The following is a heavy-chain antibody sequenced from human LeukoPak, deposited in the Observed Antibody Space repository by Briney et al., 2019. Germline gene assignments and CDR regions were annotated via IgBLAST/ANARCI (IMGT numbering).Heavy chain of an antibody. CDR2: IYTRGST. D-gene: IGHD2-15*01. CDR3: ARGRYCSADICSGGDAFDI. Sequence: SETLSLTCTVSGGSTNNYYWSWIRRPAGKGLEWIGRIYTRGSTNYNPSLKSRVTMSVDTSKNQFSLKLSSVTAADTAVYYCARGRYCSADICSGGDAFDIWGQGTMVSVSS. J-gene: IGHJ3*02. CDR1: GGSTNNYY. V-gene: IGHV4-4*07.